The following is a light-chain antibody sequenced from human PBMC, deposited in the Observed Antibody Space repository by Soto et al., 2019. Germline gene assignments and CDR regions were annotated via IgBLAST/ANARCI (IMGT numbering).Light chain of an antibody. Sequence: DVVMTQSPLSLPVTLGQPASISCRSSQSLVHSDGNTYLNWFQQRPGQSPRRLIYMVSNRDPGLHDSLSGSGQRHDFTLQISRAEHEDVGVYHCMKATHWPWTFGQGTQADLK. V-gene: IGKV2-30*02. J-gene: IGKJ1*01. CDR2: MVS. CDR1: QSLVHSDGNTY. CDR3: MKATHWPWT.